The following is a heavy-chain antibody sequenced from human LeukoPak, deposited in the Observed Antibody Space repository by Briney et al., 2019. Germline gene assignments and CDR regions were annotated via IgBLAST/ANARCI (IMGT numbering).Heavy chain of an antibody. CDR2: MNPNSGNT. CDR1: GYTFTSYD. V-gene: IGHV1-8*01. Sequence: GASVKVSCKASGYTFTSYDINWVRQATGQGLEWMGWMNPNSGNTGYAQKFQGRVTMTRNTSISTAYMELSSLRSEDTAVYYCALIAAAGLYYFDYWGQGTLVTVSS. J-gene: IGHJ4*02. CDR3: ALIAAAGLYYFDY. D-gene: IGHD6-13*01.